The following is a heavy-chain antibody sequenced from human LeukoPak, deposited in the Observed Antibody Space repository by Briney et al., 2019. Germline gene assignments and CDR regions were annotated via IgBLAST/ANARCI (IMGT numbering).Heavy chain of an antibody. CDR1: GGSMSTHL. D-gene: IGHD5-12*01. Sequence: SETLSLTCTVSGGSMSTHLWSWIRQPAGKGPEWIGRIYTSGSTNYNPSLKSRVTMSVDTSKNQFSLKLSSVTAADTAMYYCARDRAGYSGYEGDPFDVWGQGTMVTVSS. J-gene: IGHJ3*01. V-gene: IGHV4-4*07. CDR2: IYTSGST. CDR3: ARDRAGYSGYEGDPFDV.